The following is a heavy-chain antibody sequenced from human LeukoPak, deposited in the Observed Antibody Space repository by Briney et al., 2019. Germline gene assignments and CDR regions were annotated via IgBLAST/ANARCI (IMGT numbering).Heavy chain of an antibody. CDR3: ATSIMFREIDY. Sequence: NPSQTLSLTCTVSGGSISSGGYYWSWIRQRPVKGLEWIGYIYYSGSTYYNPSLKSRVTISVDTSKNQFSLKLSSVTAADTAVYYCATSIMFREIDYWGQGTLVTVSS. V-gene: IGHV4-31*03. CDR1: GGSISSGGYY. CDR2: IYYSGST. D-gene: IGHD3-10*02. J-gene: IGHJ4*02.